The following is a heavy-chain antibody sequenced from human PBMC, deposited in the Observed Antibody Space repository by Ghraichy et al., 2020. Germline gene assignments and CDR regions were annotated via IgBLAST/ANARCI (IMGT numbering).Heavy chain of an antibody. J-gene: IGHJ4*02. Sequence: SETLSLTCAVYGGSFSGYYWSWIRQPPGKGLEWIGEINHSGSTNYNPSLKSRVTISVDTSKNQFSLKLSSVTAADTAVYYCATSYCGGDCQQSPGFDYWGQGTLVTVSS. D-gene: IGHD2-21*01. CDR1: GGSFSGYY. V-gene: IGHV4-34*01. CDR3: ATSYCGGDCQQSPGFDY. CDR2: INHSGST.